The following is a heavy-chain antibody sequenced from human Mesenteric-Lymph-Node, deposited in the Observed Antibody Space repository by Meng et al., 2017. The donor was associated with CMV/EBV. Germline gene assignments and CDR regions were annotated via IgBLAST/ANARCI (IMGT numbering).Heavy chain of an antibody. D-gene: IGHD4-11*01. Sequence: SGYTFTDYGITWVRQAPGQGLEYMGWISAYNGNTNYAQELQGRVTMTTDTSTDTAYMELRSLRSDDTAAYYCARVTMTTAGGGWYDPWGQGTLVTVSS. CDR1: GYTFTDYG. CDR2: ISAYNGNT. J-gene: IGHJ5*02. V-gene: IGHV1-18*01. CDR3: ARVTMTTAGGGWYDP.